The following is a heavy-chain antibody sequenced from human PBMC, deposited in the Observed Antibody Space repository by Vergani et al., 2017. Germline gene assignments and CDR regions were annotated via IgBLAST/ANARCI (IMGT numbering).Heavy chain of an antibody. D-gene: IGHD2-15*01. CDR1: GGTFSSYA. J-gene: IGHJ6*02. CDR3: ARALNNYCSGGSCYSGSYYYYGMDV. Sequence: QVQLVQSGAEVKKPGSSVKVSCKASGGTFSSYAISWVRQAPGQGLEWMGGIIPIFGTANYAQKFQGRVTITADESTSTAYMELSSLRSEDTAVYYCARALNNYCSGGSCYSGSYYYYGMDVWGQGTTVTVSS. CDR2: IIPIFGTA. V-gene: IGHV1-69*01.